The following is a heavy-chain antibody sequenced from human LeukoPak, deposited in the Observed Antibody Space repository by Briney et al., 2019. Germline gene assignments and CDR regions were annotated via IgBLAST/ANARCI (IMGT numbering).Heavy chain of an antibody. V-gene: IGHV4-34*01. CDR3: ARGATISETGYFDF. D-gene: IGHD5-24*01. CDR1: GGSFSRYY. Sequence: SETLSLTCAVYGGSFSRYYWSWIRQSPGKGLEWIAEIDHRGDTNYNPSVKARVTISVDTSKNQFSLKVRSLSAADTAVYYCARGATISETGYFDFWGQGTLVTVSS. J-gene: IGHJ4*03. CDR2: IDHRGDT.